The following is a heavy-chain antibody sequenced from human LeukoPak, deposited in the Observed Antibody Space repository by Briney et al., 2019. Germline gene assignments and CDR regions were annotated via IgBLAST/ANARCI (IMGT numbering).Heavy chain of an antibody. CDR2: ISAYNGNT. D-gene: IGHD6-13*01. CDR3: ARGLAGIDAFDI. Sequence: ASVKVSCKASGGTFSSYAISWVRQAPGQGLEWMGWISAYNGNTNYAQKLQGRVTMTTDTSTSTAYMELRSLRSDDTAVYYCARGLAGIDAFDIWGQGTMVTVSS. CDR1: GGTFSSYA. J-gene: IGHJ3*02. V-gene: IGHV1-18*01.